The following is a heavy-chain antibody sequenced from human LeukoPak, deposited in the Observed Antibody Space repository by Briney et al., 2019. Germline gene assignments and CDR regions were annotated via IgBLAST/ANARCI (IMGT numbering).Heavy chain of an antibody. CDR1: GGSFSGYY. V-gene: IGHV4-34*01. CDR3: ARGRDYGDYDH. CDR2: INHSGST. Sequence: SETLSLTCAVYGGSFSGYYWSWIRQPPGKGLEWIGEINHSGSTNYNPSLKSRVAISVDTSKNQFSLKLSSVTAADTAVYYCARGRDYGDYDHWGQGTLVTVSS. J-gene: IGHJ5*02. D-gene: IGHD4-17*01.